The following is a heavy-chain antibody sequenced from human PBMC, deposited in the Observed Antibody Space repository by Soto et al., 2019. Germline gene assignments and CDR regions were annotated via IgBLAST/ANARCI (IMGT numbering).Heavy chain of an antibody. CDR3: ARDPVAVDHRPFDP. CDR2: ISGDHGNT. D-gene: IGHD6-19*01. Sequence: QVQLVQSGPEVKKPGASVRVSCTVSGYPFSAYVISWVRQAPGQGLEWLGWISGDHGNTNYAQKFQGRVTMTTDTSTNTAYMDLNSLRSDDTAIYYCARDPVAVDHRPFDPWGRGTLVTVSS. J-gene: IGHJ5*02. V-gene: IGHV1-18*01. CDR1: GYPFSAYV.